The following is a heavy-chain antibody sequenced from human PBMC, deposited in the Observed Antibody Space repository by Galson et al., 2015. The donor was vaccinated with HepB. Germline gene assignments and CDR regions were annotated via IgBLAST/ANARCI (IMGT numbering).Heavy chain of an antibody. CDR2: IYPGDSDT. CDR1: GYSFTSYW. J-gene: IGHJ3*02. D-gene: IGHD3-22*01. V-gene: IGHV5-51*01. Sequence: QSGAEVKKPGESLKISCKGSGYSFTSYWIGWVRQMPGKGLEWMGIIYPGDSDTRYSPSFQGQVTISADKSINTAYLQWSSLKASDTAMYYCARGILVVVTSHDAFDIWGQGTMVTVSS. CDR3: ARGILVVVTSHDAFDI.